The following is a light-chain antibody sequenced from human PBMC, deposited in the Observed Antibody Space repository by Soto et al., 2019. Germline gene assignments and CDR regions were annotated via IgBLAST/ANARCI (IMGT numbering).Light chain of an antibody. CDR1: SSDVRGYNY. J-gene: IGLJ1*01. V-gene: IGLV2-14*01. CDR3: SSYTSSSIDYV. Sequence: QSVLTQPASVSGSPGQSITISCTGTSSDVRGYNYVSWYQQHPGKAPKLMIYEVSNRPSGVSNRFSGSKSGNPASLTISGLQAEDEADYYCSSYTSSSIDYVFGTGTKLTVL. CDR2: EVS.